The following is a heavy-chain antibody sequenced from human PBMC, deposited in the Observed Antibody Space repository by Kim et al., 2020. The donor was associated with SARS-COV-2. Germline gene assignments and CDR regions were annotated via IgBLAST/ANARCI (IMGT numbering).Heavy chain of an antibody. CDR2: IYYSGST. J-gene: IGHJ6*03. V-gene: IGHV4-59*08. CDR1: GGSISSYY. D-gene: IGHD6-6*01. Sequence: SETLSLTCTVSGGSISSYYWSWIRQPPGKGLEWIGYIYYSGSTNYNPSLKSRVTISVDTSKNQFSLKLSSVTAADTAVYYCARRGGYSSSSMFNYYYMDVWGKGTTVTVSS. CDR3: ARRGGYSSSSMFNYYYMDV.